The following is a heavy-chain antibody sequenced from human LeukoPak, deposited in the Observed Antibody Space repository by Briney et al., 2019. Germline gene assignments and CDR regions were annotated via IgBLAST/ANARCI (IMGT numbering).Heavy chain of an antibody. J-gene: IGHJ4*02. CDR3: ASYYYDSSGFFDY. D-gene: IGHD3-22*01. V-gene: IGHV1-69*02. CDR2: IIPILGIA. Sequence: SVKASCKASGGTFSSYTISWVRQAPGQGLEWMGRIIPILGIANYAQKFQGRVTITADKSTSTAYMELSSLRSEDTAVYYCASYYYDSSGFFDYWGQGTLVTVSS. CDR1: GGTFSSYT.